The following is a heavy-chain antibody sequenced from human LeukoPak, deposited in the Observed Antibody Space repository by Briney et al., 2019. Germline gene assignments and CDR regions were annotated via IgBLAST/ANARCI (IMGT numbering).Heavy chain of an antibody. Sequence: GGSLRLSCAASGFTFSSYAMSWVRQAPGKGLEWVSAISGSGGSTYYADSVKGWFTISRDNSKNTLYLQMNSLRAEDTAVFYCARHAFASGWTSDAFDIWGQGTMVTVSS. D-gene: IGHD6-19*01. CDR2: ISGSGGST. CDR1: GFTFSSYA. V-gene: IGHV3-23*01. J-gene: IGHJ3*02. CDR3: ARHAFASGWTSDAFDI.